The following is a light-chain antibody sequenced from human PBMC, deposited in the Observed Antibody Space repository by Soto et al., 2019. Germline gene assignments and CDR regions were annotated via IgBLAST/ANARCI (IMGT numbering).Light chain of an antibody. J-gene: IGKJ4*01. CDR1: QSVSSGY. V-gene: IGKV3-20*01. CDR2: GAS. CDR3: QQYVTSPLT. Sequence: EIVFTQSPGTLSLSPGERATLSCRASQSVSSGYLAWYQQKPGQAPRLLIYGASSRATGIPDRFSGSGSGTDFTLTISGLEPEDFAVYYCQQYVTSPLTFGRGTKWISN.